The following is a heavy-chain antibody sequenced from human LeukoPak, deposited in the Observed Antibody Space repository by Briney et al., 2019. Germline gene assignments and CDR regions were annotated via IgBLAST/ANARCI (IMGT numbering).Heavy chain of an antibody. CDR1: GFTFSSYW. J-gene: IGHJ6*03. D-gene: IGHD5-18*01. Sequence: GGSLRLSCAASGFTFSSYWMSWVRQAPGKGLEWVANIKQDGSERYYVDSVKGRFTISRDNAKNSLYLQMNSLRAEDMAVYYCARDRSSYDYYYYYYLDVWGKGTTVTISS. CDR2: IKQDGSER. CDR3: ARDRSSYDYYYYYYLDV. V-gene: IGHV3-7*01.